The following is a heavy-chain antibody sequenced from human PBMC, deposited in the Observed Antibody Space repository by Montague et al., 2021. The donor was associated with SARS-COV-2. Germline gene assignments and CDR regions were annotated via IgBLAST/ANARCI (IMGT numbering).Heavy chain of an antibody. J-gene: IGHJ4*02. Sequence: SLRLSCAASGFTFSSYSMNWVRQAPGKGLEWVSYISSSSRTIYYADSVKGRLTISRDNAKNSLYLQMNSLRAEDTAVYYCATGLAYYYDSSGYYFADYWGQGTLVTVSS. CDR1: GFTFSSYS. D-gene: IGHD3-22*01. CDR3: ATGLAYYYDSSGYYFADY. CDR2: ISSSSRTI. V-gene: IGHV3-48*04.